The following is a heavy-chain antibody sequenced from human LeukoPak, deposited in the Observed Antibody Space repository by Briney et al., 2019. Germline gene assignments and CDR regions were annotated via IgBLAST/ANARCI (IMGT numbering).Heavy chain of an antibody. CDR1: GYSFTSYW. V-gene: IGHV5-10-1*01. CDR3: AYSTTYYYYGMDV. J-gene: IGHJ6*04. Sequence: GESLKISCKGSGYSFTSYWIGWVRQMPGKGLEWMGRIDPSDSYTNYSPSFQGHVTISADKSISTAYLQWSSLKASDTAMYYCAYSTTYYYYGMDVWGKGTTVTVSS. CDR2: IDPSDSYT. D-gene: IGHD2/OR15-2a*01.